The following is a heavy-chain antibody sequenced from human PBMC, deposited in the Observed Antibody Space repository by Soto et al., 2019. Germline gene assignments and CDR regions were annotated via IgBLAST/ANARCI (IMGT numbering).Heavy chain of an antibody. J-gene: IGHJ4*02. Sequence: SLRLSCAASGFTFSSYAMSWVRQAPGKGLEWVSAISGSGGSTYYADSVKGRFTISRDNSKNTLYLQMNSLRAEDTAVYYCANDAGTYYYDSSGYSDYWGQGTLVTVSS. V-gene: IGHV3-23*01. D-gene: IGHD3-22*01. CDR3: ANDAGTYYYDSSGYSDY. CDR2: ISGSGGST. CDR1: GFTFSSYA.